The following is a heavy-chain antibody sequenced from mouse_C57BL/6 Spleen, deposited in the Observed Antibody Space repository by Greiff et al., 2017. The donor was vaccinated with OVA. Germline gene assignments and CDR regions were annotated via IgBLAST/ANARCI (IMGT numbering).Heavy chain of an antibody. Sequence: QVQLQQSGAELVRPGASVTLSCKASGYTFTDYEMHWVKQTPVHGLEWIGAIDPETGGTAYNQKFKGKAILTADKSSSTAYMELRSLTSEDSAVYYCTRDGTAQAHDYWGQGTTLTVSS. J-gene: IGHJ2*01. CDR2: IDPETGGT. V-gene: IGHV1-15*01. D-gene: IGHD3-2*02. CDR1: GYTFTDYE. CDR3: TRDGTAQAHDY.